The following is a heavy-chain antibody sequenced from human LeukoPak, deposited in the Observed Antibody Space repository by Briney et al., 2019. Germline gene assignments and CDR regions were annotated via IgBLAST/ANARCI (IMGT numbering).Heavy chain of an antibody. J-gene: IGHJ3*02. CDR1: GFTFSSYG. D-gene: IGHD3-10*01. CDR3: AKTISGDEHAFDI. CDR2: IWYGGSNK. Sequence: GGSLRLSCAASGFTFSSYGMHWVRQAPGKGLEWVAVIWYGGSNKYYADSVKGRFTISRDNSKNTLYLQMNSLRAEDTAVYYCAKTISGDEHAFDIWGQGTMVTVSS. V-gene: IGHV3-33*08.